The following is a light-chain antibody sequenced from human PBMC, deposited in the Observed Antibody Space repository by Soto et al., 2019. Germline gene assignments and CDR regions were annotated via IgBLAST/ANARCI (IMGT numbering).Light chain of an antibody. Sequence: DIVLTQTPLFLSVTPGQPASISCRSTQSLLHSDGKTYFYWFLQKAGQPPQLLIYEVSNRFSGVSERLSGSGSGTDFTLNISRVEADDVGIYYGMQSIKLPYTFGQGTKLEIK. CDR1: QSLLHSDGKTY. CDR3: MQSIKLPYT. J-gene: IGKJ2*01. V-gene: IGKV2D-29*01. CDR2: EVS.